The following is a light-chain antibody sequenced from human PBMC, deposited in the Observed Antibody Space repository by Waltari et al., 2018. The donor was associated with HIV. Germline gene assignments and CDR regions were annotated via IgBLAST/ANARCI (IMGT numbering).Light chain of an antibody. Sequence: QSVLTQPPSASGTPGQRVAISCSGSSSTIGRTYVYWYQQVPGTAPNLLLYRNNQRPSGVPDRFSGSKSGASASLAISGLRSDDEADYYCAAWDDSLKNYVFGTGTRVTVL. CDR1: SSTIGRTY. CDR2: RNN. V-gene: IGLV1-47*01. CDR3: AAWDDSLKNYV. J-gene: IGLJ1*01.